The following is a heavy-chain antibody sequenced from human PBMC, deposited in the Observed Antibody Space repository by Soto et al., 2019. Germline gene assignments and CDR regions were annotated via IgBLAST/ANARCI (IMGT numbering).Heavy chain of an antibody. Sequence: GGSLRLSCAASGFTFSSYWMSWVRQAPGKGLEWVANIKEDGSEKYYVDSVKGRFTISRDNAKNTLYLQMNSLRAEDTAVYYCARDKGAAAGTGAFDIWGQGTMVTVSS. D-gene: IGHD6-13*01. CDR2: IKEDGSEK. V-gene: IGHV3-7*01. J-gene: IGHJ3*02. CDR1: GFTFSSYW. CDR3: ARDKGAAAGTGAFDI.